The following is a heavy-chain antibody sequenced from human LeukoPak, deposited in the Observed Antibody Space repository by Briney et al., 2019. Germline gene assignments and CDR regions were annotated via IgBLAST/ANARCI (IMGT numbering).Heavy chain of an antibody. J-gene: IGHJ5*02. V-gene: IGHV1-2*02. Sequence: ASVKVSCKASGYTFTGYYMHWVRQAPGQGLEWTGWINPNSGGTNYAQKFQGRVTMTRDTSISTAYMELSRLRSDDTAVYYCARDQVVVVPAALTVGFDPWGQGTLVTVSS. D-gene: IGHD2-2*01. CDR1: GYTFTGYY. CDR3: ARDQVVVVPAALTVGFDP. CDR2: INPNSGGT.